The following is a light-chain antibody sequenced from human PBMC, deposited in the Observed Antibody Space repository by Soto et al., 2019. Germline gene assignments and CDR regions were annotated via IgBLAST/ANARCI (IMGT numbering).Light chain of an antibody. CDR2: DAS. V-gene: IGKV3-11*01. CDR1: QSFSSY. Sequence: EIVLTQSPATLSLSPGERATLSCRASQSFSSYLAWYQQKPGQAPRLLIYDASKRATGIPARFSGRGSGTDFTLTISSLEPEDFAVYYCQQRSNWPPVITFAKGHDWRLN. CDR3: QQRSNWPPVIT. J-gene: IGKJ5*01.